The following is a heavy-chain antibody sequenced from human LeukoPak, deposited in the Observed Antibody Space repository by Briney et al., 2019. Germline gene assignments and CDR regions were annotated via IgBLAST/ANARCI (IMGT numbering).Heavy chain of an antibody. CDR3: ARRGWVRDGYNGAFDY. V-gene: IGHV4-59*08. CDR2: IYYTGST. J-gene: IGHJ4*02. D-gene: IGHD5-24*01. Sequence: TSETLSLTCTVSGGSISGFHWSWIRQPPGKGLEWIGFIYYTGSTNYNPSLESRVTISVDASKNQFSLKLSSVTAADTAVYYCARRGWVRDGYNGAFDYWGQGSLVTVSS. CDR1: GGSISGFH.